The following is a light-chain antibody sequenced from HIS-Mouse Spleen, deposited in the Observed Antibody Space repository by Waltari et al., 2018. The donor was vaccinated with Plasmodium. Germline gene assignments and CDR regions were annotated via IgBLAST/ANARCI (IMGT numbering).Light chain of an antibody. CDR2: EGS. V-gene: IGLV2-23*01. CDR3: CSYAGSSTNWV. J-gene: IGLJ3*02. Sequence: QSALTQPASVSGSPGQSITISCTRTRSSVGRSNLVSWYKQHPGKAPKLMIYEGSKRPSGVSNRFSGSKSGNTASLTISGLQAEDEADYYCCSYAGSSTNWVFGGGTKLTVL. CDR1: RSSVGRSNL.